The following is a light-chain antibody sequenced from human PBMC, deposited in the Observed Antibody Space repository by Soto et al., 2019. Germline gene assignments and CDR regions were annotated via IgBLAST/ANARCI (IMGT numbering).Light chain of an antibody. J-gene: IGLJ3*02. V-gene: IGLV2-8*01. CDR2: EVN. Sequence: QSALTQPHSASGAPGQSITISCTGTGSDVGGYNYVSWYQQHPGKAPTLIIYEVNQPPLGVPDRFSGSKSGNTASLTVDGLQDEDEADDYCRSYAGSNFWVLGGGTKLTVL. CDR1: GSDVGGYNY. CDR3: RSYAGSNFWV.